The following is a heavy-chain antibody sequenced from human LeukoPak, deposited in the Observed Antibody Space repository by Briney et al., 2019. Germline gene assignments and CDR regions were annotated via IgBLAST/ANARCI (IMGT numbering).Heavy chain of an antibody. CDR2: INPNSGGT. V-gene: IGHV1-2*02. CDR1: GYTFTGYY. D-gene: IGHD4-17*01. Sequence: GASVKVSCKASGYTFTGYYMHWVRQAPGQGLEWMGWINPNSGGTNYAPKFQGRVTMTRDTSISTAYMKLSRLRSDETAVYYCARVVTTPSGVIPVRRYWGQGP. J-gene: IGHJ4*02. CDR3: ARVVTTPSGVIPVRRY.